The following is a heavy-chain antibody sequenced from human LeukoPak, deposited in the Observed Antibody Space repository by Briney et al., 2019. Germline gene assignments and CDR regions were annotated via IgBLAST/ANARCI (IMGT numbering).Heavy chain of an antibody. CDR2: IIGSGCST. Sequence: KGLEWVSAIIGSGCSTYYADSVKGRFTISRDNSKNTLYLQMNSLRAEDTAVYYCAKGYTVTYYFDYWGQGTLVTVSS. V-gene: IGHV3-23*01. CDR3: AKGYTVTYYFDY. D-gene: IGHD4-17*01. J-gene: IGHJ4*02.